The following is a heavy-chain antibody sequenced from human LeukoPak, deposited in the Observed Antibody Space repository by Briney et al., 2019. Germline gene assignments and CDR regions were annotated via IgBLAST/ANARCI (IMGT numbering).Heavy chain of an antibody. CDR3: AKNAGYSYGLYYFDY. J-gene: IGHJ4*02. V-gene: IGHV3-23*01. D-gene: IGHD5-18*01. CDR1: GFTLSSYE. CDR2: IDYSGGDT. Sequence: GGSLRLSCTASGFTLSSYEMSWIRQAPGKGLEWVSSIDYSGGDTHYADSVKGRFTISRDNSKNTVYLQMDSLRAEDSAVYFCAKNAGYSYGLYYFDYWGQGTLVTVSS.